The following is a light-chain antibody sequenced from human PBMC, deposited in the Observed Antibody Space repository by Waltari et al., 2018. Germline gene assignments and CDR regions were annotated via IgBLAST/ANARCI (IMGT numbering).Light chain of an antibody. CDR3: QQHYSSPLT. J-gene: IGKJ4*01. CDR2: WAS. CDR1: QRVFPSYDSKNY. V-gene: IGKV4-1*01. Sequence: DIVMTQSQDSLAVSLGERATINSKSSQRVFPSYDSKNYLTSYQQKPGQPPKLLIYWASTRQSGVPDRFSGSGSWTDFTLTISSLQAEDVALYYCQQHYSSPLTFGGGTKVEIQ.